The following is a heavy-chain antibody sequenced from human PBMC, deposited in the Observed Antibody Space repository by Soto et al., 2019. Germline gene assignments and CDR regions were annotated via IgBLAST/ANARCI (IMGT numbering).Heavy chain of an antibody. CDR3: ARGGIAARLFDY. J-gene: IGHJ4*02. CDR1: GGSFSGYY. V-gene: IGHV4-34*01. D-gene: IGHD6-6*01. CDR2: INHSGST. Sequence: QVQLQQWGAGLLKPSDTLSLTCAVYGGSFSGYYWSWIRQPPGKGLEWIGEINHSGSTNYNPSLKRRVTISVDTSKNQFSLKLSSVTAADTAVYYCARGGIAARLFDYWDQGTLVTVSS.